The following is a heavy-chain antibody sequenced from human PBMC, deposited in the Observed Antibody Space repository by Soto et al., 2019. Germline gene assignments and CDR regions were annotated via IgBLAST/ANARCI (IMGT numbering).Heavy chain of an antibody. CDR1: GFTFSDAW. J-gene: IGHJ6*01. CDR3: VTDRGGGMDV. V-gene: IGHV3-15*01. D-gene: IGHD3-10*01. CDR2: IKRKIDGETT. Sequence: EVQLVESGGGMVMPGGSLRLSCAASGFTFSDAWMTWIRQAPGKGLQCVGRIKRKIDGETTDYAAPVKGRFTISRDNTKNTLYLQMNGLKVEDTAMYYCVTDRGGGMDVWGQGTTVTVSS.